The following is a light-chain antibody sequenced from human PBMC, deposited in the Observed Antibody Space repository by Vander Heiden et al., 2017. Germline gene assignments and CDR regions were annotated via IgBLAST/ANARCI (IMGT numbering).Light chain of an antibody. CDR1: QDVSRY. V-gene: IGKV1-9*01. CDR2: SAS. Sequence: DIRLTQSPPFLSASVGDRVTITCRASQDVSRYLAWYQQKPGKAPKLLIYSASTLQSGVPSRFSGSGSGTEFTLTISSLQPEDFATYYCQQSNSFPIYSFGPGSRVDFK. CDR3: QQSNSFPIYS. J-gene: IGKJ3*01.